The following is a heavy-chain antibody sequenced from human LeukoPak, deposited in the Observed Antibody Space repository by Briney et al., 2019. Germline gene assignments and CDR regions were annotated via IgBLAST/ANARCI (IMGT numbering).Heavy chain of an antibody. Sequence: SETLSLACTVSGGSISSYYWSWIRQPPGKGLEWIGYIYYSGSTNYNPSLKSRVTISVDTSKNQFSLKLSSVTAADTAVYYCARGTTVTSFDYWGQGTLVTVSS. J-gene: IGHJ4*02. D-gene: IGHD4-11*01. CDR2: IYYSGST. CDR3: ARGTTVTSFDY. V-gene: IGHV4-59*01. CDR1: GGSISSYY.